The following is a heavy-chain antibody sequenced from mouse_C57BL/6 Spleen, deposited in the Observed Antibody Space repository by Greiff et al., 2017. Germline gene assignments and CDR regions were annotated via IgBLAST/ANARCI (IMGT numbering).Heavy chain of an antibody. J-gene: IGHJ4*01. Sequence: QVQLQQSGAELMKPGASVKLSCKATGYTFTGYWIEWVKQRPGHGLEWIGEILPGSGSTNSNEKFKGKATFTADTSSNTAYMQLSSLTTEDSAIYYCARWQLRYEAMDYWGQGTSVTVSS. CDR2: ILPGSGST. CDR3: ARWQLRYEAMDY. V-gene: IGHV1-9*01. D-gene: IGHD3-2*02. CDR1: GYTFTGYW.